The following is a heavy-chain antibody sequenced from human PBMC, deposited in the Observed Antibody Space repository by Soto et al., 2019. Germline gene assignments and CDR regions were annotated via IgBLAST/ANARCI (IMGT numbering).Heavy chain of an antibody. CDR1: GFTFSSYG. J-gene: IGHJ4*02. V-gene: IGHV3-30*18. CDR2: ISYDGSNK. Sequence: GGSLRLSCAASGFTFSSYGMHWVRQAPGKGLEWVAVISYDGSNKYYADSVKGRFTISRDNSKNTLYLQMNSLRAEDTAVYYCAKDNNDYGDYYFDYWGQGTMVTV. CDR3: AKDNNDYGDYYFDY. D-gene: IGHD4-17*01.